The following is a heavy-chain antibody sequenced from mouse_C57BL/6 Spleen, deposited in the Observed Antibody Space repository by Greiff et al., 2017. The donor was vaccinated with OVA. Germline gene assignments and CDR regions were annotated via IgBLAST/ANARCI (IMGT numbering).Heavy chain of an antibody. Sequence: VHVKQSGPELVKPGASVKISCKASGYSFTDYNMNWVKQSNGKSLEWIGVINPNYGTTSYNQKFKGKATLTVDQSSSTAYMQLNSLTSEDSAVYYCARGDDGYYVRDFDVWGTGTTVTVSS. CDR1: GYSFTDYN. J-gene: IGHJ1*03. D-gene: IGHD2-3*01. CDR3: ARGDDGYYVRDFDV. CDR2: INPNYGTT. V-gene: IGHV1-39*01.